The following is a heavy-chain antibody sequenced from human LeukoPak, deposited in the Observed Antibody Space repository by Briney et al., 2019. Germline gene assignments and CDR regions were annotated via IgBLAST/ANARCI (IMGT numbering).Heavy chain of an antibody. Sequence: GGSLRLSCAASGFTFSSYWMSWVRQAPGKGLEWVANIKQDGSEKYYVDSVKGRFTISRDNAKNSLYLQMNSLRAEDTAVYYCATVYGSSWQLRFDYWGPGTLVTVSS. V-gene: IGHV3-7*01. CDR2: IKQDGSEK. CDR1: GFTFSSYW. D-gene: IGHD6-13*01. CDR3: ATVYGSSWQLRFDY. J-gene: IGHJ4*02.